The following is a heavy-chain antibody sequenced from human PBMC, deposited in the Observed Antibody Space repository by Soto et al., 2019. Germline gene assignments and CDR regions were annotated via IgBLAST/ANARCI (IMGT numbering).Heavy chain of an antibody. D-gene: IGHD2-15*01. CDR1: GFSFSSYT. CDR2: ITNRGTHT. CDR3: ARAHEVAWFDS. Sequence: GGSLRLSCAASGFSFSSYTMNWVRQAPGKGLQWVSSITNRGTHTYSADSVKGRFTISRDNDKNSLYLQMNNLGAEDTAIYFCARAHEVAWFDSWGLGTLVTVSS. J-gene: IGHJ5*01. V-gene: IGHV3-21*01.